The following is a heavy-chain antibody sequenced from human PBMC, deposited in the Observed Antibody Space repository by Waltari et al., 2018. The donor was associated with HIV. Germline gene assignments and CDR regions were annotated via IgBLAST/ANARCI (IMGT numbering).Heavy chain of an antibody. V-gene: IGHV4-39*02. CDR1: GGSISGNRHY. D-gene: IGHD3-3*01. Sequence: QLQLQESGPGLVKPSETLSLTCSVSGGSISGNRHYWGWIRQPPGKGLEWSGSIYYSGTTYYKASLQSRITISLDMSKILVSLNLRSGTAAYTAVYYCARVSAWFHLEGGDVWGQGTTVTVSS. J-gene: IGHJ6*02. CDR3: ARVSAWFHLEGGDV. CDR2: IYYSGTT.